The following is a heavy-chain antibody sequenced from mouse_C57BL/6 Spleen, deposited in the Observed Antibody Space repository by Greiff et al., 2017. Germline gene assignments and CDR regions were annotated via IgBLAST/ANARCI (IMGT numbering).Heavy chain of an antibody. Sequence: QVQLQQSGPELVKPGASVKISCKASGYAFSSSWMNWVKQRPGKGLEWIGRIYPGAGDTNSNGKFKGKATLTAAKASSTAYMQLSSLTSEDSAVYFCARSVDYWGQGTSVTVSS. CDR2: IYPGAGDT. CDR1: GYAFSSSW. J-gene: IGHJ4*01. V-gene: IGHV1-82*01. CDR3: ARSVDY.